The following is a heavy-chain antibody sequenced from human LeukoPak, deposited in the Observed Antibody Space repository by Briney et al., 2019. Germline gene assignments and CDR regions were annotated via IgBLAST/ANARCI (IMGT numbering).Heavy chain of an antibody. CDR3: AKVGNDYGDYLDYFDY. Sequence: GGSLRLSCAASGFTFSSYGMHWVRQAPGKGLEWVAVISYDGSNKYYADSVKGRFTISRDNSKNTLYLQMNSLRAEDTSVYYCAKVGNDYGDYLDYFDYWGQGTLVTVSS. V-gene: IGHV3-30*18. CDR1: GFTFSSYG. D-gene: IGHD4-17*01. J-gene: IGHJ4*02. CDR2: ISYDGSNK.